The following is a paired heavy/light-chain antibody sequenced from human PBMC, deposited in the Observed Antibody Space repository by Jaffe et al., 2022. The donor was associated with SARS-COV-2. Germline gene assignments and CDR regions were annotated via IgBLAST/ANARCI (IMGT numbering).Light chain of an antibody. J-gene: IGKJ1*01. CDR1: QSVSYSSNNNNY. V-gene: IGKV4-1*01. CDR2: WAS. Sequence: DIVMTQSPDSLAVSLGERATINCKSSQSVSYSSNNNNYLAWYQQKPGQPPKLLIYWASTRESGVPDRFSGSGSGTDFTLTISSLQAEDVAVYYCQQYYSTPPTFGQGTKVEIK. CDR3: QQYYSTPPT.
Heavy chain of an antibody. CDR2: ISSSSGYI. D-gene: IGHD2-2*01. V-gene: IGHV3-21*01. CDR1: GFTFSTYS. J-gene: IGHJ4*02. Sequence: EVQVVESGGGLVKPGGSLRLSCVASGFTFSTYSMDWVRQAPGKGLEWVSSISSSSGYIYYADSVKGRFTISRDNAKNSLYLLMNSLRAEDTAMYYCARAHCSSTSCSPYYFDYWGQGTLVTVSS. CDR3: ARAHCSSTSCSPYYFDY.